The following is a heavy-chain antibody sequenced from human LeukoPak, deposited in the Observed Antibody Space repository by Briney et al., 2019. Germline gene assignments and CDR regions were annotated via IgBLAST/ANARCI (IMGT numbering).Heavy chain of an antibody. CDR1: GYTFTGYY. D-gene: IGHD3-9*01. CDR3: ARRGELRYFDWLPEDY. Sequence: GASVKVSCKASGYTFTGYYMHWVRQAPGQGLEWMGWINPNSGGTNYAQKLQGRVTMTTDTSTSTAYMELRSLRSDDTAVYYCARRGELRYFDWLPEDYWGQGTLVTVSS. J-gene: IGHJ4*02. V-gene: IGHV1-2*02. CDR2: INPNSGGT.